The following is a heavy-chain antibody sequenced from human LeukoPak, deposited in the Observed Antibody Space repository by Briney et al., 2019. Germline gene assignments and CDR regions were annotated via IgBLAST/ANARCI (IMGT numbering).Heavy chain of an antibody. V-gene: IGHV3-66*01. J-gene: IGHJ4*02. D-gene: IGHD6-19*01. CDR2: LYSGGRT. CDR3: ARVPPRSSGWYFFDY. Sequence: PGGSLRLSCAVSGFNVSGNYMSWVRQAPGKGLEWVSVLYSGGRTYHADTVKGRFTISRDTSKNTLYLQMNNLRAEDTAVYYCARVPPRSSGWYFFDYWGQGTLVTVSS. CDR1: GFNVSGNY.